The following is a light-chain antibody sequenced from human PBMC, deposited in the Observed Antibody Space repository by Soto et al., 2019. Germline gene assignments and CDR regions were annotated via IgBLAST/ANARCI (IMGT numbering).Light chain of an antibody. CDR3: SSYTSSSTLRV. CDR2: EGT. J-gene: IGLJ3*02. V-gene: IGLV2-14*02. CDR1: STDFENYNL. Sequence: QSALTQPASVSGSPGQSITISCTRSSTDFENYNLVSWYQHCPDKAPKLIIYEGTKRPSEISDRFSGSESDTTASLTISGLQAEDEADYYCSSYTSSSTLRVFGGGTKLTVL.